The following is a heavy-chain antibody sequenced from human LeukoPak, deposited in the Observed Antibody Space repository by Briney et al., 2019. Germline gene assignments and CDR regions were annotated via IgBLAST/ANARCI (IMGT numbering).Heavy chain of an antibody. CDR3: ARDSYYDFWSGYKGDAFDI. Sequence: GGSLRLSCAASGFTFSSYSMNWVRQAPGKGLEWVSYISSSSSTIYYADSVKGRFTISRDNAKNSLYLQMNSLRAEDTAVYYCARDSYYDFWSGYKGDAFDIWGQGTMVTVSS. CDR2: ISSSSSTI. J-gene: IGHJ3*02. V-gene: IGHV3-48*01. CDR1: GFTFSSYS. D-gene: IGHD3-3*01.